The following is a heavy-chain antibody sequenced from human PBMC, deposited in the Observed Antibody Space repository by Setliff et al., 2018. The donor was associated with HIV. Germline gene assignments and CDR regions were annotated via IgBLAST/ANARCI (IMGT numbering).Heavy chain of an antibody. CDR1: GGSFSSSTYS. CDR3: ARHKTNYDFYAFDV. D-gene: IGHD3-3*01. Sequence: SETLSLTCTVSGGSFSSSTYSWGWIRQPPGMGLEWIGSIHSSGTTYYNPSLKSRVAISVDTSRSQFSLKLRSVTAADTAVYYCARHKTNYDFYAFDVWGQGTMVT. CDR2: IHSSGTT. J-gene: IGHJ3*01. V-gene: IGHV4-39*01.